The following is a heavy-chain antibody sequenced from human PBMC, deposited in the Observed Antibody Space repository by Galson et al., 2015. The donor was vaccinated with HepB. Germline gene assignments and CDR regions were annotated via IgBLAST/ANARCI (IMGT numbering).Heavy chain of an antibody. Sequence: SLRLSCAASGFTFSSYSMNWVRQAPGKGLEWVSSISSSSSYIYYADSVKGRFTISRDNAKNSLYLQMNSLRAEDTAVYYCALYCSGGSCYSGEGGYWGQGTLVTVSS. CDR1: GFTFSSYS. V-gene: IGHV3-21*01. CDR3: ALYCSGGSCYSGEGGY. CDR2: ISSSSSYI. J-gene: IGHJ4*02. D-gene: IGHD2-15*01.